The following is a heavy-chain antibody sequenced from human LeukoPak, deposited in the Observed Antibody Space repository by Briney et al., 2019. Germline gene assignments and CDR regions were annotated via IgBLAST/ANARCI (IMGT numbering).Heavy chain of an antibody. J-gene: IGHJ3*02. CDR1: GGSFSGYY. CDR2: INHSGST. V-gene: IGHV4-34*01. CDR3: ARGGVGATSLSAFDI. D-gene: IGHD1-26*01. Sequence: SETLSLTCSVYGGSFSGYYWSWIRQPPGKGLEWIGEINHSGSTNYNPSLKSRVTISIDTSKNQFSLKLSSVTAADTAVYYCARGGVGATSLSAFDIWGQGTMVTVSS.